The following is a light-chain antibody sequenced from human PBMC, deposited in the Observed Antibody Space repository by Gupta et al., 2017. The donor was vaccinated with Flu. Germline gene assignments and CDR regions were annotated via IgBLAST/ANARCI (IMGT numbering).Light chain of an antibody. V-gene: IGKV3-15*01. Sequence: EIVMTQSPATLSVSPGDRATLSCRASQGVFSNLAWYQQKPGQAPRLLIYGASTRATGIPARFSGSGSGTQFTRTIGSLKSGDLAVYSCQQYESGPQTFGQGTKVEIK. J-gene: IGKJ1*01. CDR3: QQYESGPQT. CDR1: QGVFSN. CDR2: GAS.